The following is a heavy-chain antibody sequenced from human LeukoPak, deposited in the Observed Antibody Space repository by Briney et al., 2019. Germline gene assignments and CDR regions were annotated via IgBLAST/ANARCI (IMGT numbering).Heavy chain of an antibody. D-gene: IGHD3-3*01. V-gene: IGHV1-18*01. CDR3: ARPYDFWSGYEALHDAFDI. CDR2: ILPYNGNT. J-gene: IGHJ3*02. CDR1: GYTFTSYG. Sequence: GASVKVSCKASGYTFTSYGITWVRQAPGQGLEWVGWILPYNGNTKYAQKLLGRVTITTDTSTSTAYMELRSLRSDDTAVYYCARPYDFWSGYEALHDAFDIWGQGTMVTVSS.